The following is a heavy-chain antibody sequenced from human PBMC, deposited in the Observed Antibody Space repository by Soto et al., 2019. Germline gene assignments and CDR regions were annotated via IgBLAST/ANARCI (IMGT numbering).Heavy chain of an antibody. CDR1: GYTFTGYY. Sequence: ASVKVSCKASGYTFTGYYMHWVRQAPGQGLEWMGWINPNSGGTNYAQKFQGRVTMTRDTSISTAYMELSRLRSDDTAVYYCARDRSRGGEWLLLHFDYWGQGTLVTVSS. CDR2: INPNSGGT. CDR3: ARDRSRGGEWLLLHFDY. J-gene: IGHJ4*02. V-gene: IGHV1-2*02. D-gene: IGHD3-22*01.